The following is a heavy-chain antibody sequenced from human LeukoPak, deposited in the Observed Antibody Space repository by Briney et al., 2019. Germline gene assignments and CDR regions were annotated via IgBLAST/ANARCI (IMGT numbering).Heavy chain of an antibody. Sequence: GGSLRLSCAASGFTASSNYMSSVRQAPGKGLEWVSVIYSGGSTYYADSVKGRFTISRDNSKNTLYLQMNSLRAEDTAVYYCASTFYGDSPPYWGQGTLVTVSS. CDR1: GFTASSNY. CDR3: ASTFYGDSPPY. V-gene: IGHV3-66*01. CDR2: IYSGGST. D-gene: IGHD4-17*01. J-gene: IGHJ4*02.